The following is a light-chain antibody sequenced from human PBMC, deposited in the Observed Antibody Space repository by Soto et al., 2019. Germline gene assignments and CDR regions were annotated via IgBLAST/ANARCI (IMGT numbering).Light chain of an antibody. J-gene: IGLJ2*01. CDR3: SSYTSSSTVV. CDR2: DVS. Sequence: QSALTQPASVSGSPGQSITISCTGTSSDVGGYNYVSWYQQHPGKAHKLMIYDVSNRPSGVSNRISGSKSGNTASLTISGLQAEDEADYYCSSYTSSSTVVFGGGTKVTVL. CDR1: SSDVGGYNY. V-gene: IGLV2-14*01.